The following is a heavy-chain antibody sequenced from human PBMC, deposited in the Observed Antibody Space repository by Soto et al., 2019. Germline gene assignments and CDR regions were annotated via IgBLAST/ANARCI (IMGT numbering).Heavy chain of an antibody. Sequence: SETLSLTCTVSGGSISSSSYYWGWIRQPPGKGLEWIGSIYYSGSTYYNPSLKSRVTISVDTSKNQFSLKLSSVTAADTAVYYCARHVRYNRANSWGQGTLVTVSS. CDR3: ARHVRYNRANS. CDR2: IYYSGST. V-gene: IGHV4-39*01. CDR1: GGSISSSSYY. D-gene: IGHD3-9*01. J-gene: IGHJ4*02.